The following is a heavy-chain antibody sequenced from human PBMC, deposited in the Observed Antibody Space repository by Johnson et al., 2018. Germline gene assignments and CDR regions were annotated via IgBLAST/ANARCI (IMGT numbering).Heavy chain of an antibody. D-gene: IGHD6-13*01. J-gene: IGHJ6*02. CDR3: SKDLGSSRRHGMDV. V-gene: IGHV3-9*01. CDR2: IDWNSGRI. CDR1: GFTFDDYG. Sequence: LVQSVGGLVQPGRSLRLSCAASGFTFDDYGMHWPRQAPGKGLEWVSGIDWNSGRIDYADSVKGRFTISIDKAKNSLYLQMNSLRAEDTALYYCSKDLGSSRRHGMDVWGQGTTVTVFS.